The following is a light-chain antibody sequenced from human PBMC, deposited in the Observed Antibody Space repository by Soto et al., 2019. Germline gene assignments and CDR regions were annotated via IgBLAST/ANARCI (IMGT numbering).Light chain of an antibody. J-gene: IGKJ1*01. CDR3: QQYYSTSRT. V-gene: IGKV4-1*01. CDR2: WAS. Sequence: DIVMTQTPLSLSVTPGQPASISCKSIHILLHSDGKTYFYWYQQKPGQPPKLLIYWASTRESGVPDRFSGSGSGTAFTLTISSLQAEDVAVYYCQQYYSTSRTFGQGTKVDI. CDR1: HILLHSDGKTY.